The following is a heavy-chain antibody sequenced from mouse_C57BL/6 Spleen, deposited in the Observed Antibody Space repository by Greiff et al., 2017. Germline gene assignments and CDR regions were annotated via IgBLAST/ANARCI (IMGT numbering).Heavy chain of an antibody. J-gene: IGHJ4*01. D-gene: IGHD1-1*01. CDR3: GITTVVARAMDY. Sequence: QVQLQQSGPELVKPGASVKISCKASGYAFSSSWMNWVKQRPGKGLEWIGRIYPGDGDTNYNGKFKGKATLTADKSSSTAYMQLSSLTSEDSAVYFCGITTVVARAMDYWGQGTSVTVSS. V-gene: IGHV1-82*01. CDR2: IYPGDGDT. CDR1: GYAFSSSW.